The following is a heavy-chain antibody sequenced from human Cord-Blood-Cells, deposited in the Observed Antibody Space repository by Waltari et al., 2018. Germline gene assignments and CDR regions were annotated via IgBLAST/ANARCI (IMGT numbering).Heavy chain of an antibody. CDR3: ARGLVVPAAMEYYYYYYYMDV. D-gene: IGHD2-2*01. Sequence: AASGFTFSSYSMNWVRQAPGKGLEWVSSFSSSSSYIYYADSVKGRFTISRDNAKNSLYLQMNSLRAEDTAVYYCARGLVVPAAMEYYYYYYYMDVWGKGTTVTVSS. J-gene: IGHJ6*03. CDR1: GFTFSSYS. CDR2: FSSSSSYI. V-gene: IGHV3-21*01.